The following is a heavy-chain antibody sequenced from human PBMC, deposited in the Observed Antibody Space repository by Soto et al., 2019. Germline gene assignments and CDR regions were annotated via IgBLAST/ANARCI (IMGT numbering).Heavy chain of an antibody. CDR2: IWFDGSIK. J-gene: IGHJ6*02. CDR3: AREGALGMASSPEGGMDV. V-gene: IGHV3-33*01. Sequence: QVQLVESGGGVVQPGRSLRLSCAASGFTFSTYVMHWVRQDAGKGLDWVALIWFDGSIKDYADSVKGRFTISRDNSKNTLYLQMNSLRAEDTAVYYCAREGALGMASSPEGGMDVWGQGTTVTVSS. D-gene: IGHD6-13*01. CDR1: GFTFSTYV.